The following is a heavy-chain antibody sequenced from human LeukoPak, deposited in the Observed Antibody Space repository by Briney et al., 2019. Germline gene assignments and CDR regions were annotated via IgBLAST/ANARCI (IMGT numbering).Heavy chain of an antibody. J-gene: IGHJ4*02. V-gene: IGHV1-69*04. CDR2: IIPILGIA. D-gene: IGHD6-13*01. CDR1: GGTFSSYA. CDR3: ASLSGSAAAGTTCDY. Sequence: EASVKVSCKASGGTFSSYAISWVRQAPGQGLEWMGRIIPILGIANYAQKFQGRVTITADKSTSTAYMELSSLRSEDTAVYYCASLSGSAAAGTTCDYWGQGTLVTVSS.